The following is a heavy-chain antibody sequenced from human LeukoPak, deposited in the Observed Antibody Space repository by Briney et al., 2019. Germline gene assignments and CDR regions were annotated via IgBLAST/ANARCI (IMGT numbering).Heavy chain of an antibody. V-gene: IGHV4-34*01. CDR2: INHSGST. D-gene: IGHD5-12*01. CDR3: ARKATSGYKHRFDY. Sequence: NPSETLSLTCAVYGGSFSGYYWSWIRQPPGKGLEWIGEINHSGSTNYNPSLKSRVTISVDTSKNQFSLKLSSVTAADTAVYYCARKATSGYKHRFDYWGQGTLVTVSS. CDR1: GGSFSGYY. J-gene: IGHJ4*02.